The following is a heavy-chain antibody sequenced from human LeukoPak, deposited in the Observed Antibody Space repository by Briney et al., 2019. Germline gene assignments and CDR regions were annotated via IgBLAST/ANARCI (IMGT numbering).Heavy chain of an antibody. V-gene: IGHV3-53*01. D-gene: IGHD3-22*01. CDR2: IYSGGST. J-gene: IGHJ4*02. CDR3: AKAPRDSSGYYYVGDY. Sequence: GGSLRLSCTASGFTVSSNYMSWVRQAPGKGLEWVSVIYSGGSTYYADSVKGRFTISRDNSKNTLYLQMSRLRAEDTAVYYCAKAPRDSSGYYYVGDYWGQGTLVTVSS. CDR1: GFTVSSNY.